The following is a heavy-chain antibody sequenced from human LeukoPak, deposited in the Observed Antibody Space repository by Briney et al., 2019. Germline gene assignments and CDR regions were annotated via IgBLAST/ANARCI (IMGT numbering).Heavy chain of an antibody. Sequence: PSETLSLTCAVYGGSFSGYYWSWIRQPPGKGLEWIVEINHSGSTNYNPSLKSRVTISVDTSKNQFSLKLSSVTAADTAVYYCTREGYGRSGYFLDFWGQGTLVTVSS. J-gene: IGHJ4*02. CDR2: INHSGST. D-gene: IGHD3-22*01. CDR1: GGSFSGYY. CDR3: TREGYGRSGYFLDF. V-gene: IGHV4-34*01.